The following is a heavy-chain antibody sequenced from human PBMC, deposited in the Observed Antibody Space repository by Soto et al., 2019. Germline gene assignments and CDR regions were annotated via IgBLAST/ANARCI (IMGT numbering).Heavy chain of an antibody. J-gene: IGHJ4*02. D-gene: IGHD6-19*01. V-gene: IGHV2-5*01. CDR2: LYWNDDN. Sequence: QITLKESGPTLVKPTQTLTLTCTFSGFSLSTTEVGVGWIRQPPGKALEWLALLYWNDDNRYSPSLRSRLTLTKDTSKNQVVLTMTNMDPVDTAAYYCAHGSGWLFDYWGQGTLVTVSS. CDR3: AHGSGWLFDY. CDR1: GFSLSTTEVG.